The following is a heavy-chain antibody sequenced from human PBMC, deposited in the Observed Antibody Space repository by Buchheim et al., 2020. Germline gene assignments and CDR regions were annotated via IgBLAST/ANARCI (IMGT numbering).Heavy chain of an antibody. CDR1: GGSISNYY. Sequence: QVQLQESGPGLVKPSETLSLTCTVSGGSISNYYWNWIRQPPGKEMEWIGYIYSSGNTNYNPSLKSRVTISIGTSKNQFSLRLSSVTAADTAVYYCARSPRIASRENWFDPWGQGTL. V-gene: IGHV4-59*08. CDR3: ARSPRIASRENWFDP. D-gene: IGHD6-13*01. CDR2: IYSSGNT. J-gene: IGHJ5*02.